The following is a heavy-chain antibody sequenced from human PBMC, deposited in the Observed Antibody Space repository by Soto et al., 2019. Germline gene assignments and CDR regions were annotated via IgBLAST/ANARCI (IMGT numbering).Heavy chain of an antibody. CDR3: ARIPYSDTDPCP. CDR2: INIDGTTT. J-gene: IGHJ5*02. D-gene: IGHD1-26*01. CDR1: VFAFSTKW. Sequence: GSLRLSCAASVFAFSTKWMHWVRQGPGKGLVWVSRINIDGTTTNYADSVKGRFTISRDNAKNMLYLQMDSLRAEDTAVYYCARIPYSDTDPCPWGQGTLVTVSS. V-gene: IGHV3-74*01.